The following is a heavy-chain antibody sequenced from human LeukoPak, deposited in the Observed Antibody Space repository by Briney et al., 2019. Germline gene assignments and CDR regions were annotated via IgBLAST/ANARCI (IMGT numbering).Heavy chain of an antibody. CDR2: ISSSSSYI. Sequence: GGSLRLSCAASGFTFSSYSMNWVRQAPGKGLEWVSSISSSSSYIYYADSVKGRFTFSRDNAWNSLYLQMNSLRAEDMAVYYCARGGSTSSWFWNDWGQGTLVTVSS. CDR3: ARGGSTSSWFWND. J-gene: IGHJ4*02. D-gene: IGHD6-13*01. V-gene: IGHV3-21*01. CDR1: GFTFSSYS.